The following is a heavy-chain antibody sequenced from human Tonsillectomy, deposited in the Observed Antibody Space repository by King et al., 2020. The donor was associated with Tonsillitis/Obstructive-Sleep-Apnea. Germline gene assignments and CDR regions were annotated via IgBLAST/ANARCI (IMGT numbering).Heavy chain of an antibody. V-gene: IGHV4-34*01. CDR2: INHSGST. D-gene: IGHD4-17*01. J-gene: IGHJ4*02. Sequence: VQLQQWGAGLLKPSETLSLTCAVYGGSFSGYYWSWIRQPPGKGLEWIGEINHSGSTNYNPSLKSRVTISVDTSKNQFSLKLSSVTAADTAVYYCARLSTGTKKRRILGQNYYFDYWGQGTLVTVSS. CDR3: ARLSTGTKKRRILGQNYYFDY. CDR1: GGSFSGYY.